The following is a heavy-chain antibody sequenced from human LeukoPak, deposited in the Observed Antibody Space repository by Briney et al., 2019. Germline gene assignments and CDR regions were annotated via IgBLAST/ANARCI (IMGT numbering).Heavy chain of an antibody. D-gene: IGHD7-27*01. CDR1: GFTISSYA. J-gene: IGHJ4*02. V-gene: IGHV3-23*01. Sequence: GGSLRLSFAASGFTISSYAMSWVRQAPGKGLGWVSAISGSGGSTYYADSVKGRFTISRDNAKDSLYLQMNSLRAEDTAVYYCARGQLTGDDELFDYWGQGTLVTVSS. CDR3: ARGQLTGDDELFDY. CDR2: ISGSGGST.